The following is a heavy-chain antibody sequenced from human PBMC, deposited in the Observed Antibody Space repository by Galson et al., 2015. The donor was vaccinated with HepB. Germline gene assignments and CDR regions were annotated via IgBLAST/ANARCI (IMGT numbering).Heavy chain of an antibody. V-gene: IGHV3-30*18. CDR2: MSYDGTYK. CDR1: GFTFSSYG. J-gene: IGHJ4*02. D-gene: IGHD6-6*01. CDR3: AKDLREYTGSPMDY. Sequence: SLRLSCAASGFTFSSYGMHWVRQAPGKGLEWVAFMSYDGTYKYYADSVKGRFTISRDNSKNTLYLQMNSLRPEDTAVYYCAKDLREYTGSPMDYWGQGTLVTVSS.